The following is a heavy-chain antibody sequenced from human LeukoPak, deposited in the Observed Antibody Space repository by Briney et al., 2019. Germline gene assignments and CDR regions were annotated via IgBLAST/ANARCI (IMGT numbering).Heavy chain of an antibody. CDR1: GFTFSSYW. CDR3: ARDYVWGSSESDY. J-gene: IGHJ4*02. Sequence: PGGSLRLSCAASGFTFSSYWMNWVRQAPGKGLEWVANIKQDGSEKYYVDSVKGRFTISRDNAKNSLYLQMNSLRVEDTAIYYCARDYVWGSSESDYWGQGTLVTVSS. D-gene: IGHD7-27*01. V-gene: IGHV3-7*01. CDR2: IKQDGSEK.